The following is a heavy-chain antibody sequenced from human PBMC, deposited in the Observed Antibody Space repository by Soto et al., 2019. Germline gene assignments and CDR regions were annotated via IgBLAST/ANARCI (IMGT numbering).Heavy chain of an antibody. Sequence: QVYLVQSGAEVKKPGSSVKISCKASGGIFSSNTINWVRQAAGQGLEWMGGIIPLFGTANYAEKFQGRVTITADKSTKTEYIELTSLRSEDTGGYFFSSKAACGGDCYAFDSWGQGTLVTVSS. J-gene: IGHJ4*02. V-gene: IGHV1-69*06. CDR1: GGIFSSNT. CDR3: SSKAACGGDCYAFDS. D-gene: IGHD2-21*02. CDR2: IIPLFGTA.